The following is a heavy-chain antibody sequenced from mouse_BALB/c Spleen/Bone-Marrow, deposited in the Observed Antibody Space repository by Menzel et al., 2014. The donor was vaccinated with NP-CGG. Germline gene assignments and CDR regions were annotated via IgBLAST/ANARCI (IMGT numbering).Heavy chain of an antibody. D-gene: IGHD1-2*01. CDR2: VNPNNGGT. CDR3: ARKDYGYNYVMDY. CDR1: GYTFTEYT. V-gene: IGHV1-18*01. J-gene: IGHJ4*01. Sequence: EVKLVESGPELVKPGASVKISCKTSGYTFTEYTMHWVKQSHGKSLEWIGGVNPNNGGTIYNQKFKGKATLTVDKSSSTAYKELRSLTSEDSAVYYCARKDYGYNYVMDYWGQGTSVTVSS.